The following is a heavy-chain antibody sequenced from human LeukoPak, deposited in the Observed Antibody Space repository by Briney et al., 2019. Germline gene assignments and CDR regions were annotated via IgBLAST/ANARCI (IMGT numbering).Heavy chain of an antibody. CDR1: GFTFSSYA. V-gene: IGHV3-23*01. CDR3: AKFHQGRLNYFDY. CDR2: ISGSGGST. J-gene: IGHJ4*02. Sequence: EGSLRLSCAASGFTFSSYAMSWVRQAPGKGLEWVSAISGSGGSTYYADSVKGQFTISRDNSKNTLYLQMNSLRAEDTAVYYCAKFHQGRLNYFDYWGQGTLVTVSS.